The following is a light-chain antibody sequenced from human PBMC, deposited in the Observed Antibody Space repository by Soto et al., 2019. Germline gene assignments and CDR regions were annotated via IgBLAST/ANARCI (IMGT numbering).Light chain of an antibody. J-gene: IGKJ1*01. Sequence: AIRMTQSPSSFSASTGDRVTITCRASTGISSYLAWYQQKPGKAPKLLIYAASTLQRGVPSRFSGSGSATDFTLTISCLQSEDFATNYCQQYYSYPPWTFGKGTKLEIK. V-gene: IGKV1-8*01. CDR3: QQYYSYPPWT. CDR1: TGISSY. CDR2: AAS.